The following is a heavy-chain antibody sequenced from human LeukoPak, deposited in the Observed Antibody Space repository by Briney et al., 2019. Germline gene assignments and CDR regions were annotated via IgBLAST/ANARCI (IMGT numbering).Heavy chain of an antibody. D-gene: IGHD3-9*01. CDR2: IYYSGST. CDR3: ARNSHRGYFDWLLRHDAFDI. CDR1: GGSISSSSYY. V-gene: IGHV4-39*07. J-gene: IGHJ3*02. Sequence: SESLSLTCTVSGGSISSSSYYWGWIRQPPGKGLEWIGIIYYSGSTYSNPSLKSRVTISVDTSKNQFSLKLSSVTAADTAVYYCARNSHRGYFDWLLRHDAFDIWGQGTMVTVSS.